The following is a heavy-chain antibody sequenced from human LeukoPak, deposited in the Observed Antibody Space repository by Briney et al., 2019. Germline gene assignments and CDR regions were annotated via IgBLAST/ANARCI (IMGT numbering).Heavy chain of an antibody. CDR1: GGSFSNYY. CDR2: IYHSGNT. V-gene: IGHV4-34*01. D-gene: IGHD5-18*01. J-gene: IGHJ5*02. CDR3: ARSGPRGYSLRWFDP. Sequence: PSETLSLTCAVYGGSFSNYYWNWIRQPPGKGLEWIGNIYHSGNTYYNPSLKSRVTISVDTSKNQFSLKLSSVTAADTAVYYCARSGPRGYSLRWFDPWGQGTLVTVSS.